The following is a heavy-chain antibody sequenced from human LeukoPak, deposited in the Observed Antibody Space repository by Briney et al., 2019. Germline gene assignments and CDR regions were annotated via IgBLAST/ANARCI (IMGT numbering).Heavy chain of an antibody. D-gene: IGHD6-19*01. V-gene: IGHV1-46*01. Sequence: ASVKVSCKASGYTFTSYYMHWVRQAPGQGLEWMGIINPSGGSTSYAQKFQGRVTMTRDTSTSTVYMELSSLRSEDTAVYYCARVGRAVKQCLVLSFGNYYYYGMDVWGQGTTVTVSS. CDR3: ARVGRAVKQCLVLSFGNYYYYGMDV. J-gene: IGHJ6*02. CDR2: INPSGGST. CDR1: GYTFTSYY.